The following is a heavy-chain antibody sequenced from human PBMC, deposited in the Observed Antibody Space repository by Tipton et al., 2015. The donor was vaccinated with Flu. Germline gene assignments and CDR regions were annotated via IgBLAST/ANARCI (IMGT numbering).Heavy chain of an antibody. J-gene: IGHJ4*02. CDR1: GYSFATDW. D-gene: IGHD4-11*01. CDR2: IYPGNSDT. V-gene: IGHV5-51*01. CDR3: VRQEYSTSSVEN. Sequence: QLVQSGAGVKKPGESLKISCMGSGYSFATDWIGWVRQMPGKGLEWMGIIYPGNSDTKLSPSFQGQVTISADTSINTAYLKWISLRASDTAMYYCVRQEYSTSSVENWGQGTLVTVSS.